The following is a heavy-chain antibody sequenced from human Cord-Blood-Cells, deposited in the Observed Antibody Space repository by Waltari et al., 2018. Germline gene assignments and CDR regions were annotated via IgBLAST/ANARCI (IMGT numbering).Heavy chain of an antibody. D-gene: IGHD6-19*01. CDR1: GFTFSNAW. CDR2: IKIKTDGGTT. V-gene: IGHV3-15*01. Sequence: EVQLVESGGGLVKPGGSLRLSCAAYGFTFSNAWSSWVRQAPGKGLEWVCRIKIKTDGGTTDYAAPVKGRFTISRDDSKNTLYLQMNSLKTEDTAVYYCTTGWYFSYWGQGTLVTVSS. CDR3: TTGWYFSY. J-gene: IGHJ4*02.